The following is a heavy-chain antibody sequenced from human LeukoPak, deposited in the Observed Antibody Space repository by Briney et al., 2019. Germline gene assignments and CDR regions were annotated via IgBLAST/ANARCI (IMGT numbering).Heavy chain of an antibody. J-gene: IGHJ3*02. Sequence: GGSLRPSCAASGFTFSGSAMHWVRQASGKGLEWVGRIRSKANSYATAYAASVKGRFTISRDDSKNTAYLQMNSLKTEDTAVYYCTRPNYAGDYGSSDAFDIWGQGTMVTVSS. CDR1: GFTFSGSA. V-gene: IGHV3-73*01. CDR2: IRSKANSYAT. CDR3: TRPNYAGDYGSSDAFDI. D-gene: IGHD4-17*01.